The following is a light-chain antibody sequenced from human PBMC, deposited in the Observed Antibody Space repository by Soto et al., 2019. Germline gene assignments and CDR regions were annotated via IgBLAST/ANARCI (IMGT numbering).Light chain of an antibody. CDR3: QQYGSSPLT. CDR2: GAS. CDR1: QSISSSF. Sequence: EIVLTQSPGTLSLSPGEIATLSCRASQSISSSFLAWYQQKPGQAPRLLIYGASSRATGIPDRFSGSGSGTDFTLTISRLEPEDVAVYYCQQYGSSPLTFGGGTKVEIK. V-gene: IGKV3-20*01. J-gene: IGKJ4*01.